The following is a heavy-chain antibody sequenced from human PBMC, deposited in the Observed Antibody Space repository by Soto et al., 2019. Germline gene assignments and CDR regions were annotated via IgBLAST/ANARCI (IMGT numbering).Heavy chain of an antibody. CDR1: GFTFSSYA. CDR2: ISGSGGST. Sequence: LRLSCAASGFTFSSYAMSWVRQAPGKGLEWVSAISGSGGSTYYADSVKGRFTISRDNSKNTLYLQMNSLRAEDTAVYYCANFFRSYCGGDCPTKYDYWGQGTLVTVSS. D-gene: IGHD2-21*02. J-gene: IGHJ4*02. V-gene: IGHV3-23*01. CDR3: ANFFRSYCGGDCPTKYDY.